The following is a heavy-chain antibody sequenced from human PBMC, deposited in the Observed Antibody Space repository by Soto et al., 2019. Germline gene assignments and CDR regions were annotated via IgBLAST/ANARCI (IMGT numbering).Heavy chain of an antibody. V-gene: IGHV3-33*01. Sequence: QVQLVESGGGVVQPGRSLRLSCAASGFTFSSYGMHWVRQAPGKGLEWVAVIWYDGSNKYYADSVKGRFTISRDNSKNTLYLQMNSLRAEDTAVYYCGRRDGYSGYAWFDPWGQGTLVTVSS. CDR2: IWYDGSNK. D-gene: IGHD5-12*01. CDR3: GRRDGYSGYAWFDP. J-gene: IGHJ5*02. CDR1: GFTFSSYG.